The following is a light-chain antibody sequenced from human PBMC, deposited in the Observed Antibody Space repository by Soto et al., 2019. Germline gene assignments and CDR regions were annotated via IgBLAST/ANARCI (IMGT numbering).Light chain of an antibody. CDR3: QQYDSYSKT. Sequence: DIQLTQSPSTLTASVGDRVTIGCRASESISYWLAWYQQKPGKAPKLLIYDASSLRSGVPSRFSGSGSGTEFTLTISTLQPDDFATYYCQQYDSYSKTFGQGTQLEI. J-gene: IGKJ2*01. V-gene: IGKV1-5*01. CDR2: DAS. CDR1: ESISYW.